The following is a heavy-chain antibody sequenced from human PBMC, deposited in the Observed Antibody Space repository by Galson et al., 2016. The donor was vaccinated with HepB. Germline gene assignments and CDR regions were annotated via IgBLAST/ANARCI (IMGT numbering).Heavy chain of an antibody. CDR2: ISTYNGNT. J-gene: IGHJ6*02. Sequence: SVKVSCKASGYTFTSYGISWVRQAPGQGLEWVGWISTYNGNTNYAQKLQGRVTMTTDTSTSTAYMELRSLRSDDTAVYYCARSDYYYDPGIPGYYYGMDVWGQGTTVTVSS. CDR3: ARSDYYYDPGIPGYYYGMDV. D-gene: IGHD3-10*01. V-gene: IGHV1-18*04. CDR1: GYTFTSYG.